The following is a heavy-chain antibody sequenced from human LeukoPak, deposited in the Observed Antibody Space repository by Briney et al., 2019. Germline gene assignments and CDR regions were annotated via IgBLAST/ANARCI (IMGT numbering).Heavy chain of an antibody. D-gene: IGHD3-22*01. CDR2: ISWNSGSI. CDR3: ATYSSLNRREFQF. V-gene: IGHV3-9*01. CDR1: GFTFDDYA. Sequence: GGSLRLSCAASGFTFDDYAMHWVRQAPGKGPGWVSGISWNSGSIGYADSVKGRFTNSRDNAKNSLYLQMNSLRAEDTAVYYCATYSSLNRREFQFWGQGTLLTVSS. J-gene: IGHJ1*01.